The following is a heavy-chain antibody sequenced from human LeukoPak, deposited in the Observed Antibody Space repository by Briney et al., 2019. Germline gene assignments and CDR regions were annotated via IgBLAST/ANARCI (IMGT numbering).Heavy chain of an antibody. CDR3: AREKQSGGTPFDY. CDR2: VGNDEKTK. V-gene: IGHV3-30*04. Sequence: DPGGSLRLSCVASGFTFTGHSMHWVRQAPGKGLEWVAVVGNDEKTKFYADSLKGRFTVSRDNSKNTVYLQMNSLRDEDTAVYYCAREKQSGGTPFDYWGQGSLVTVSS. J-gene: IGHJ4*02. D-gene: IGHD1-26*01. CDR1: GFTFTGHS.